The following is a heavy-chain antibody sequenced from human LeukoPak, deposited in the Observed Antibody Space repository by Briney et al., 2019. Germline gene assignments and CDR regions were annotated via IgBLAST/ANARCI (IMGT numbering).Heavy chain of an antibody. CDR2: IYSDGST. J-gene: IGHJ4*02. V-gene: IGHV3-53*05. CDR3: MDTAVG. CDR1: GFDVSRYY. Sequence: GGSLRLSCAASGFDVSRYYMTWVRQPPGKGVEWVSVIYSDGSTYYADSVKGRFTVSRDNSKNTVYLQMNGLRVEDTAVYSCMDTAVGWGQGTLVTVSS. D-gene: IGHD5-18*01.